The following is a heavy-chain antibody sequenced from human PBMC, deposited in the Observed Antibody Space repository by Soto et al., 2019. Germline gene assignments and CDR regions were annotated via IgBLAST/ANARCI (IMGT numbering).Heavy chain of an antibody. V-gene: IGHV3-11*06. D-gene: IGHD3-9*01. CDR1: GFTFSDYY. CDR3: ARADILTVNGVSGDY. J-gene: IGHJ4*02. CDR2: ISSSSSYT. Sequence: PGESLRLSCAASGFTFSDYYMSWIRQAPGKGLEWVSYISSSSSYTNYADSVKGRFTISRDNAKNSLYLQMNSLRAEDTAVYYCARADILTVNGVSGDYWGQGTLVTVSS.